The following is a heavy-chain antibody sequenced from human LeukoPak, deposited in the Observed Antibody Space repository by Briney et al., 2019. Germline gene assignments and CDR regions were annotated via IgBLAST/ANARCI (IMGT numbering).Heavy chain of an antibody. J-gene: IGHJ4*02. CDR1: GYTFTSYW. D-gene: IGHD1-14*01. CDR3: ARAPRNSSTMLDY. Sequence: ASVRVSCKASGYTFTSYWIQWVRQAPGQGLEWMGLINPDGGSTAYAHRFQGRVIMTRDTSTSTAYMDLSSLRSEDTAVYHCARAPRNSSTMLDYWGQGTLVTVSS. CDR2: INPDGGST. V-gene: IGHV1-46*01.